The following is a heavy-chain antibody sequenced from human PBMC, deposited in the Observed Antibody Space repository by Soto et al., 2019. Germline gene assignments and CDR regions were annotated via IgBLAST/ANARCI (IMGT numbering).Heavy chain of an antibody. CDR3: ARLTWGSFDY. Sequence: VSGPTLVNPTQTLTLTCTFSGFSLSTSGMRVSWIRQPPGKALEWLARIDWDDDKFYSTSLKTRLTISKDTSKNQVVLTMTNMDPVDTATYYCARLTWGSFDYWGQGTLVTVSS. CDR2: IDWDDDK. CDR1: GFSLSTSGMR. D-gene: IGHD3-16*01. J-gene: IGHJ4*02. V-gene: IGHV2-70*04.